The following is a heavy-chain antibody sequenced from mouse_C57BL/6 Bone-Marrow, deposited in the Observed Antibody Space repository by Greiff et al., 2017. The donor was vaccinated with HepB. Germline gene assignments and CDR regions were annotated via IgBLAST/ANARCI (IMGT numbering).Heavy chain of an antibody. CDR3: ARWDDYGRYFDV. Sequence: VQLQQPGAELVRPGSSVKLSCKASGYTFTSYWMDWVKQRPGQGLEWIGNIYPSDSETHYNQKFKDKATLTVDKSSSTAYMQLSSLTSEDSAVYYCARWDDYGRYFDVWGTGTTVTVFS. D-gene: IGHD2-4*01. CDR1: GYTFTSYW. CDR2: IYPSDSET. V-gene: IGHV1-61*01. J-gene: IGHJ1*03.